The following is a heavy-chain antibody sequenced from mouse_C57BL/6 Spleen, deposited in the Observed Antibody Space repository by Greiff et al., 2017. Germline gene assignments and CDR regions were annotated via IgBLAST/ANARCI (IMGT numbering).Heavy chain of an antibody. D-gene: IGHD3-3*01. CDR3: ARSRGYGGPGAGLAY. CDR1: GYTFTSYW. J-gene: IGHJ3*01. CDR2: IHPNSGST. V-gene: IGHV1-64*01. Sequence: QVQLQQPGAELVKPGASVKLSCTASGYTFTSYWMHWVKQRPGQGLEWIGMIHPNSGSTNYNEKFKSQATLTGDKSSSTAYMQLSSLTTEDSAVYYSARSRGYGGPGAGLAYWGQGTLVTVSA.